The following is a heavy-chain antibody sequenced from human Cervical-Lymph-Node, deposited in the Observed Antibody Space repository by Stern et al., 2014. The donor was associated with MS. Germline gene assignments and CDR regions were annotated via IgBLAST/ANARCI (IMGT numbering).Heavy chain of an antibody. J-gene: IGHJ3*02. CDR1: GYIFTTHW. Sequence: VQLVESGAAVKKPGESLKISCQGSGYIFTTHWIAWVRQMPGNGLEWVGTIYSGDSDARYSSSLLGQVAISADKSTNTVHLQWRSLKASDTAIYYCARQREGTSYFDASDMWGQGTVVIVSS. CDR3: ARQREGTSYFDASDM. CDR2: IYSGDSDA. V-gene: IGHV5-51*01. D-gene: IGHD2-2*01.